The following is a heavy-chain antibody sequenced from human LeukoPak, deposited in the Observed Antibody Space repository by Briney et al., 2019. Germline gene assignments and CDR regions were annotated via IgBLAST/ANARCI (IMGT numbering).Heavy chain of an antibody. CDR2: ISGSGGNT. Sequence: GGSLRLSCAASGFTFSSYAMNWVRQAPGKGLEWVSGISGSGGNTYYADSVKGRFTISRDNSKSTLYLQMNSLRAEDTAVYYCTKINAYHYDSSGYYFDYWGQGTLVTVSS. CDR1: GFTFSSYA. CDR3: TKINAYHYDSSGYYFDY. V-gene: IGHV3-23*01. J-gene: IGHJ4*02. D-gene: IGHD3-22*01.